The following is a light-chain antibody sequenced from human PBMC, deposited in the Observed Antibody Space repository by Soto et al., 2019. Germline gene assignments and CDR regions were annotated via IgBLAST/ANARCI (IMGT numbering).Light chain of an antibody. V-gene: IGKV3-20*01. CDR2: GVY. CDR3: QFYGSSLIT. CDR1: EIIKTFY. Sequence: MVLTQSPGTLSLSPGETATLSCKASEIIKTFYFGWYQQKPGQSPRLIINGVYTRASGVPDRFSGRGSGTDFTLTINRLEPEDFAVYYCQFYGSSLITFGQGTRLEMK. J-gene: IGKJ5*01.